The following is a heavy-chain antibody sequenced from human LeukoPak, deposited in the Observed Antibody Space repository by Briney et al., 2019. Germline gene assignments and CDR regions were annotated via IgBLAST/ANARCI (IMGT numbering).Heavy chain of an antibody. D-gene: IGHD3-10*01. Sequence: SETLSLTCTVSGGSISSGDYYWSWIRQPPGKGLEWIGYIYYSGSTYYNPSLKSRVTISVDTSKNQFSLKLSSVTAADTVVYYCARVQGWFGELLHYYFDYWGQGTLVTVSS. CDR1: GGSISSGDYY. V-gene: IGHV4-30-4*01. CDR2: IYYSGST. CDR3: ARVQGWFGELLHYYFDY. J-gene: IGHJ4*02.